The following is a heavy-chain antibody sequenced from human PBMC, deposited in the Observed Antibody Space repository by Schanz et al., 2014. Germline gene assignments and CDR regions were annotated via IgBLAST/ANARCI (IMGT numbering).Heavy chain of an antibody. CDR3: ARGWEVKVFDY. Sequence: QVQLQESGPGLVQPSETLSLTCTVSGGSIRRYYWSWIRQPPGKGLEWIASMYNIGITYYNPSLKSRVTIQVDRSKNHSPRGLISVPAADTAVYYCARGWEVKVFDYWGQGTLITVSS. CDR1: GGSIRRYY. D-gene: IGHD1-26*01. J-gene: IGHJ4*02. CDR2: MYNIGIT. V-gene: IGHV4-4*08.